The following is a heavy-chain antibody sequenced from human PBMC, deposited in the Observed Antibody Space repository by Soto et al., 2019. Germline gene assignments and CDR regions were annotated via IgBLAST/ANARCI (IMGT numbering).Heavy chain of an antibody. CDR3: ARDRGYNWNYGWFDP. D-gene: IGHD1-7*01. Sequence: QVQLVQSGAVVKKPGASVKVSCKASGYTFTSYGISWVRQAPGQGLEWMGRISPYNGNTNYAQKLQGRVTMTTDTSTSTAYMELRSLRSDDTAVYYCARDRGYNWNYGWFDPWGQGTLVTVSS. V-gene: IGHV1-18*01. J-gene: IGHJ5*02. CDR1: GYTFTSYG. CDR2: ISPYNGNT.